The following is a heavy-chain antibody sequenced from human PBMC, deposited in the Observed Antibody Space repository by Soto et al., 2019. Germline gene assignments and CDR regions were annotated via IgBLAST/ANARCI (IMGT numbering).Heavy chain of an antibody. CDR1: GFTFGDYA. V-gene: IGHV3-49*03. D-gene: IGHD3-22*01. CDR2: IRSKAYGGTT. J-gene: IGHJ5*02. CDR3: TRWAPDTYYYDSSGYNNWFDP. Sequence: LRLSCTASGFTFGDYAMSWFRQAPGKGLEWVGFIRSKAYGGTTEYAASVKGRFTISRDDSKSIAYLQMNSLKTEDTAVYYCTRWAPDTYYYDSSGYNNWFDPWGQGTLVTVSS.